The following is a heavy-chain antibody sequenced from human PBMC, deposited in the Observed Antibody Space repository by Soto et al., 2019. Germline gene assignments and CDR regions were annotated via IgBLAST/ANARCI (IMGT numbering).Heavy chain of an antibody. D-gene: IGHD2-15*01. CDR2: ITPNNGDT. J-gene: IGHJ4*02. V-gene: IGHV1-18*01. CDR1: GYIFDTYG. Sequence: QFHLLQSGAEVKKPGASVKVSCKASGYIFDTYGISWVRQAPGQGLEWLGWITPNNGDTNYAQKVQGRFTVTTDTSTSTAHMQLRNLRADDTAMYYCARMVTCSSGSCYSRPLDFGGQGTLVSVSS. CDR3: ARMVTCSSGSCYSRPLDF.